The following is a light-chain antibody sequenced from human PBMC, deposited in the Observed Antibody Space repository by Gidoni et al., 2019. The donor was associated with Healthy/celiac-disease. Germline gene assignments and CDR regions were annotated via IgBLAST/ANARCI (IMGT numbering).Light chain of an antibody. CDR2: EDN. V-gene: IGLV6-57*03. J-gene: IGLJ2*01. CDR3: QSYDSSNVV. CDR1: SGSIASNY. Sequence: FMLTQPHSLSQSPGKTVTISCTRSSGSIASNYVQWYQQRPRSAPTTVIYEDNQRPSGVPDRFSGSIDSSSNAASLTISGLKTEDEADYYCQSYDSSNVVFGGGTKLTVL.